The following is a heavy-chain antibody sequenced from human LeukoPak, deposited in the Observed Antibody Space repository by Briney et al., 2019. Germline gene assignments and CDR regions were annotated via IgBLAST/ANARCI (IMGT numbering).Heavy chain of an antibody. J-gene: IGHJ4*02. CDR3: ARDSGSSWREGLNY. Sequence: GGSLRLSCAASTFTFSSDSMNWVRQAPGKGLEWVSSISSSSDYIYYADSMKGRFTIFRDNAKNSLYLQMNSLRVEDSAVYYCARDSGSSWREGLNYWGQGTLVTVSS. CDR1: TFTFSSDS. V-gene: IGHV3-21*01. CDR2: ISSSSDYI. D-gene: IGHD6-13*01.